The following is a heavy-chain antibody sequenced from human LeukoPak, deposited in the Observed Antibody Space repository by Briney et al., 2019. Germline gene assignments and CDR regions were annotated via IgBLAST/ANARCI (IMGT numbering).Heavy chain of an antibody. CDR3: ARGSGSGSYYAVYYFDY. J-gene: IGHJ4*02. D-gene: IGHD1-26*01. CDR2: ISSSSSYI. Sequence: PGGSLRLSCAASGFTFSSYSMNWVRQAPGKGLEWVSSISSSSSYIYYADSVKGRFTISRDNAKNSLHLQMNSLRAEDTAVYYCARGSGSGSYYAVYYFDYWGQGTLVTVSS. CDR1: GFTFSSYS. V-gene: IGHV3-21*01.